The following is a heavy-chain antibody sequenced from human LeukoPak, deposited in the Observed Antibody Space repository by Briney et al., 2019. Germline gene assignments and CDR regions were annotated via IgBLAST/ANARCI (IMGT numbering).Heavy chain of an antibody. V-gene: IGHV3-7*05. J-gene: IGHJ4*02. D-gene: IGHD6-13*01. Sequence: GGSLRLSCAASGFTFSSYWMTWVRQAPGKGLEWVAKIKQDGSEEYYVDSVKGRFTISRDNAKNSLYLQMNSLGAEDTAVYYCARRGTSSSWAHFDYWGEGTLVTVSS. CDR3: ARRGTSSSWAHFDY. CDR2: IKQDGSEE. CDR1: GFTFSSYW.